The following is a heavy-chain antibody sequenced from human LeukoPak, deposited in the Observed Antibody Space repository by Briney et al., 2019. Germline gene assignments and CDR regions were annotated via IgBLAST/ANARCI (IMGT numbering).Heavy chain of an antibody. CDR2: ISSSSSYI. D-gene: IGHD2-15*01. CDR3: VRGYCSGGTCYLDY. J-gene: IGHJ4*02. V-gene: IGHV3-21*01. CDR1: GFTFSSSA. Sequence: GGSLRLSCAASGFTFSSSAMNWVRQAPGRGLEWVSSISSSSSYIYYADSLKGRFTISRDNAKNSLYLQVNSLRAEDTAVYFCVRGYCSGGTCYLDYWGQGTLVTVSS.